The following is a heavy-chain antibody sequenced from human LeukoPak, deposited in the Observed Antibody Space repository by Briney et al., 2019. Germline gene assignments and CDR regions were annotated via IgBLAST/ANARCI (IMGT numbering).Heavy chain of an antibody. J-gene: IGHJ4*02. CDR2: IYYSGST. D-gene: IGHD3-22*01. CDR1: GDSISTSSYY. CDR3: ARSYYYDYRQIDY. Sequence: SETLFLTCTVSGDSISTSSYYWGWIRQPPGKGLEWLGSIYYSGSTYYNPSLKSRVTISVDASKNQFSLNLYSVTAADTAVFYCARSYYYDYRQIDYWGQGTLVTVSS. V-gene: IGHV4-39*01.